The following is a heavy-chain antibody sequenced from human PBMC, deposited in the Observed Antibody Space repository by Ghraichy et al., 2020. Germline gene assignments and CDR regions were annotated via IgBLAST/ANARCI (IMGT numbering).Heavy chain of an antibody. D-gene: IGHD3-3*01. CDR3: ARRGVYYDFWSGYYTFDY. V-gene: IGHV4-4*02. Sequence: SETLSLTCAVSGGSISSSNWWSWVRQPPGKGLEWIGEIYHSGSTNYNPSLKSRVTISVDKSKNQFSLKLSSVTAADTAVYYCARRGVYYDFWSGYYTFDYWGQGTLVTVSS. J-gene: IGHJ4*02. CDR2: IYHSGST. CDR1: GGSISSSNW.